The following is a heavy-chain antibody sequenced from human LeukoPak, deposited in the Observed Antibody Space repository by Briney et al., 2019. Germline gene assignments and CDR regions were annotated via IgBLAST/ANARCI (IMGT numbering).Heavy chain of an antibody. J-gene: IGHJ4*02. Sequence: PGGSLRLSCAASGFTFSTYWMSWVRRAPGKGLEWVANIKQDGSDKYYVDSLKGRFTISRDNAKNSLYLQINSLRVEDTAVYYCARDGYCSGGSCYSGKNTPFDYWGQGTLVTVSS. CDR2: IKQDGSDK. V-gene: IGHV3-7*01. D-gene: IGHD2-15*01. CDR3: ARDGYCSGGSCYSGKNTPFDY. CDR1: GFTFSTYW.